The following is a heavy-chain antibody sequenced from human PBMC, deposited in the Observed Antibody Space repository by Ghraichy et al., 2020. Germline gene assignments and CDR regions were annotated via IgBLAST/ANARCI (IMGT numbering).Heavy chain of an antibody. Sequence: GGSLRLSCAASGFTFSSYDMHWVRQATGKGLEWVSAIGTSGDTYYPGSVKGRFTISRENAKNSLYLQMNSLRAGDTAVYYCARLSHDYGDYYFDYWGQGTLVTVSS. V-gene: IGHV3-13*01. CDR1: GFTFSSYD. CDR2: IGTSGDT. D-gene: IGHD4-17*01. J-gene: IGHJ4*02. CDR3: ARLSHDYGDYYFDY.